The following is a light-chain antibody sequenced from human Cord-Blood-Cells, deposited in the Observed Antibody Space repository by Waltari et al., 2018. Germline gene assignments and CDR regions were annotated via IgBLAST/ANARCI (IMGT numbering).Light chain of an antibody. CDR1: SSDVGGYNY. CDR2: DVS. Sequence: QSALTQPASVSGSTGQSITISCTGTSSDVGGYNYGSWYQQHPGKAPKLMIYDVSNRPSVFSNRFSGSKSGHTASLTISGLQAEDEADYYCSSYTSSSTYVFGTGTKVTVL. J-gene: IGLJ1*01. V-gene: IGLV2-14*01. CDR3: SSYTSSSTYV.